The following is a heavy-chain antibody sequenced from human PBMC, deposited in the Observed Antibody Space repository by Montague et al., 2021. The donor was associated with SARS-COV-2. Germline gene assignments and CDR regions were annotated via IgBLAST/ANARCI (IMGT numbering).Heavy chain of an antibody. J-gene: IGHJ2*01. CDR3: ARAYCGGDCYFYWYFDL. Sequence: CAISGDSVSSHIATWNWLRQSPSRGLEWLGRTYYRSKWYNDYAVSVKSRVIINPDTSNNRISLQLNSVTPEDTAVYYCARAYCGGDCYFYWYFDLWGRGTLVTVSS. V-gene: IGHV6-1*01. D-gene: IGHD2-21*02. CDR2: TYYRSKWYN. CDR1: GDSVSSHIAT.